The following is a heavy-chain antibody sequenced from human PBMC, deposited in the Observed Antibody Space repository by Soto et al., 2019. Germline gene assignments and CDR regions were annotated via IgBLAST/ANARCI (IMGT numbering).Heavy chain of an antibody. D-gene: IGHD4-17*01. CDR3: AKDRSYGAKGNYFDY. CDR1: GFTFSSYA. V-gene: IGHV3-23*01. Sequence: GGSLRLSCAASGFTFSSYAMSWVRQTPGKGLGWVSAISGSGGSTYYADSVKGRFTISRDNSKNTLYLQMNSLRAEDTAVYYCAKDRSYGAKGNYFDYWGQGTLVTVSS. CDR2: ISGSGGST. J-gene: IGHJ4*02.